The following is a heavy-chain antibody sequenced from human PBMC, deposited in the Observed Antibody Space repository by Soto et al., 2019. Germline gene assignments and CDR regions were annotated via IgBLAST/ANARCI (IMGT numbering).Heavy chain of an antibody. CDR1: GISFSSYA. CDR3: ARDLEVARFGSGWYAFQY. Sequence: QVQLVESGGGVVQPGRSLRLSCTTSGISFSSYAMHWVRQAPGKGLEWVAAILYDGSKKDYVDSVKGRFTISRDNSKNTLYLQMNSLRSEDTAVYYCARDLEVARFGSGWYAFQYWGQGTRVTVSS. D-gene: IGHD6-19*01. V-gene: IGHV3-30*04. CDR2: ILYDGSKK. J-gene: IGHJ4*02.